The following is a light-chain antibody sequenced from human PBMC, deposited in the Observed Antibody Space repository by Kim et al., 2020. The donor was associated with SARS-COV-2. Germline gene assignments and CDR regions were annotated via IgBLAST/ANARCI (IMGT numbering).Light chain of an antibody. J-gene: IGLJ3*02. Sequence: GQRVTISCSGSRSNVGSSFVYWYQQVPGKAPQVIIFKNSQRPSGVPDRFSGSKSGSSASLDISGLRSEDEAEYYCATWDDSVSAWVFGGGTKVTVL. CDR1: RSNVGSSF. CDR2: KNS. CDR3: ATWDDSVSAWV. V-gene: IGLV1-47*01.